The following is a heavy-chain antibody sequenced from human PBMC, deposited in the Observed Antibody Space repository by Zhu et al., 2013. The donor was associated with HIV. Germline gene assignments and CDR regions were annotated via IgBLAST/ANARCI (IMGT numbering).Heavy chain of an antibody. J-gene: IGHJ6*02. CDR3: ATTIFSGMDV. V-gene: IGHV1-24*01. Sequence: QVQLVQSGAEVKKPGASVKVSCKVSGYTLSELSMHWVRQAPGKGLEWLGSFDPEDGEPIYAQKFQGRVTMTEDTSTDTAYMEVSSLRSEDTAVFYCATTIFSGMDVWGQGTTVTVSS. D-gene: IGHD2-21*01. CDR1: GYTLSELS. CDR2: FDPEDGEP.